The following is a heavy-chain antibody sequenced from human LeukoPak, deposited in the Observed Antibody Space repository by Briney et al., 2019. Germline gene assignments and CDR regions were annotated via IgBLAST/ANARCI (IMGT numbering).Heavy chain of an antibody. D-gene: IGHD6-13*01. Sequence: GGSLRLACAASGFTFSTYSMNWVRQAPGKGLEWVSSIGRSSSYMYYADSVKGRSTISRDNAKNSLYLQMNSLRAEDTAVYYCARDQAAAGSDAFDIWGQGTMVSVSS. J-gene: IGHJ3*02. CDR3: ARDQAAAGSDAFDI. CDR2: IGRSSSYM. V-gene: IGHV3-21*01. CDR1: GFTFSTYS.